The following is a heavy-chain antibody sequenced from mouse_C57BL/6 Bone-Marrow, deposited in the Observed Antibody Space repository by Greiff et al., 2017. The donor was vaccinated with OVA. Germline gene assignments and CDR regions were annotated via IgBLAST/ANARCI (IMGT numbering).Heavy chain of an antibody. CDR1: GYSITSGYY. J-gene: IGHJ4*01. Sequence: VQLQQSGPGLVKPSQSLSLTCSVTGYSITSGYYWNWIRQFPGNKLEWMGYISYDGSNNYNPSLKNRISITRDTSKNQFFLKLNSVTTEDTATYYCARNYEDAMDYWGQGTSVTVSS. CDR3: ARNYEDAMDY. CDR2: ISYDGSN. V-gene: IGHV3-6*01. D-gene: IGHD2-4*01.